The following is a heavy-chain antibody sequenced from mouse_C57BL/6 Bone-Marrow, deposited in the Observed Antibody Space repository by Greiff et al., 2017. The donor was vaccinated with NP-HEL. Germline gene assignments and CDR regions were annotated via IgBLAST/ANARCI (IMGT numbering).Heavy chain of an antibody. Sequence: QVQLKESGAVLVKPGASVKISCKASGYAFSSYWMNWVQPRPGKGLEWLGQIYPGDGDTNYNGKFKDKASLTADKSSSTAYMQLSSLTSEDSAVYFCARGAYWGQGTLVTVSA. J-gene: IGHJ3*01. CDR1: GYAFSSYW. CDR2: IYPGDGDT. V-gene: IGHV1-80*01. CDR3: ARGAY.